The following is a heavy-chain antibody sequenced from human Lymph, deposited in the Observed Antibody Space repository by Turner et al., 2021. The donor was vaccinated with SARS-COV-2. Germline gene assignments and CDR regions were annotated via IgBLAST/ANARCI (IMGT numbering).Heavy chain of an antibody. Sequence: QVQLVESGGGVVQPGRSLRLSCAASGFTFNNYPMHWVRQAPGKGLEWVAVISYDGSNKYYADSVKGRFTISRDNSKNTLYLQMNSLRAEETAVYYCARDSSGSGTLDYWGQGTLVTVSS. D-gene: IGHD3-10*01. V-gene: IGHV3-30-3*01. J-gene: IGHJ4*02. CDR1: GFTFNNYP. CDR2: ISYDGSNK. CDR3: ARDSSGSGTLDY.